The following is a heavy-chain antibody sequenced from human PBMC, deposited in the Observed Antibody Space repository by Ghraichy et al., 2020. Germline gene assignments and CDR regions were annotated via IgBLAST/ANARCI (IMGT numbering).Heavy chain of an antibody. V-gene: IGHV1-18*01. CDR3: ARDAWPYSGSYRNIDY. D-gene: IGHD1-26*01. Sequence: ASVKVSCKTARSTVSNYGMTWEREARGQGLKWMGWISGYNGNTNYAQKLQGRVTMTTDTSTSTAYMELRSLRSDDTAVYYCARDAWPYSGSYRNIDYWGQG. J-gene: IGHJ4*02. CDR2: ISGYNGNT. CDR1: RSTVSNYG.